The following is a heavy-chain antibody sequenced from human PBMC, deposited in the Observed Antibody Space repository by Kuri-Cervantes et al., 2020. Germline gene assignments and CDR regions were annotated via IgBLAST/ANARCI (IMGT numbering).Heavy chain of an antibody. CDR1: GYTFTDYD. D-gene: IGHD1-1*01. J-gene: IGHJ5*02. CDR3: AKSTGRVDWFDP. CDR2: MNPYSANT. Sequence: ASVKVSCKTSGYTFTDYDINWVRQAPGQGLEWMGWMNPYSANTGYAQKFQGRLTMTRDTSISTAYMELSRLRSDDTAVYYCAKSTGRVDWFDPWGQGTLVTVSS. V-gene: IGHV1-8*01.